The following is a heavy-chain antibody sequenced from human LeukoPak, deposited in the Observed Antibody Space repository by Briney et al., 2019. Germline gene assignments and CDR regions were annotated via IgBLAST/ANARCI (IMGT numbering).Heavy chain of an antibody. J-gene: IGHJ6*03. V-gene: IGHV1-69*05. D-gene: IGHD3-10*02. Sequence: SVKVSCKASGGTFSSYAISWVRQAPGQGLEWMGGIIPIFGTANYAQKFQGRVTITTDESTSTACMELSSLRSEDTAVYYCARVPLFRQTASRHYYYYMDVWGKGTTVTVSS. CDR1: GGTFSSYA. CDR3: ARVPLFRQTASRHYYYYMDV. CDR2: IIPIFGTA.